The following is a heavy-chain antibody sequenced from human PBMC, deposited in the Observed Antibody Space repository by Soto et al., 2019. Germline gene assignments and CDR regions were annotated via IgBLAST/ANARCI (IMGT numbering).Heavy chain of an antibody. Sequence: EVQLVESGGGLVQPGGSLRLSCAASGFTFSSYWMSWVRQAPGKGLEWVANIKQDGSEKYYVDSVKGRFTISRYNAKNSLYLQMNSLRAEDTAVYYCARDTFWSGYYPFDYWGQGTLVTVSS. D-gene: IGHD3-3*01. CDR1: GFTFSSYW. CDR2: IKQDGSEK. V-gene: IGHV3-7*01. J-gene: IGHJ4*02. CDR3: ARDTFWSGYYPFDY.